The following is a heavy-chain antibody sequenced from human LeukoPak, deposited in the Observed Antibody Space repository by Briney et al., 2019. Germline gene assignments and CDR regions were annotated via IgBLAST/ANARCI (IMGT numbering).Heavy chain of an antibody. D-gene: IGHD2-21*02. CDR3: ARHQPRVPTYCGGDCHLAPVAFDI. CDR1: GYSFTSYW. CDR2: IYPGDSDT. Sequence: GESLKISCKGSGYSFTSYWIGWVRQMPGKGLEWMGIIYPGDSDTRYSPSFQGQVTISADKSISTAYLQWSSLKASDTAMYYCARHQPRVPTYCGGDCHLAPVAFDIWGQGTMVTVSS. V-gene: IGHV5-51*01. J-gene: IGHJ3*02.